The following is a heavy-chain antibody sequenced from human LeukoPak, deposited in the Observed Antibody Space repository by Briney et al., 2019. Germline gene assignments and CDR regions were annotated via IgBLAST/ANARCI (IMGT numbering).Heavy chain of an antibody. Sequence: GGSLRLSCAASGLTISDAWMNWVRKAPGKGLEWVSSISSSSSYIYYADSVKGRFTIARDNTKNSLYLQMNSRRDEDTAVYYCATIWFGELAPFDYWGQGTLVTVSS. CDR2: ISSSSSYI. CDR3: ATIWFGELAPFDY. V-gene: IGHV3-21*01. J-gene: IGHJ4*02. CDR1: GLTISDAW. D-gene: IGHD3-10*01.